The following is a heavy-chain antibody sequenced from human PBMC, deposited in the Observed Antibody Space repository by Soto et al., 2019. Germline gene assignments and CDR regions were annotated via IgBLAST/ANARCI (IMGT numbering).Heavy chain of an antibody. V-gene: IGHV1-69*01. J-gene: IGHJ4*02. CDR2: IIPYYNTL. CDR1: EGTFNSYA. CDR3: ASGASRWYPYFFDS. D-gene: IGHD6-13*01. Sequence: QAQVVQSGAEVRKTGSSVKLSCKASEGTFNSYAIAWVRQAPGQGLEWMGGIIPYYNTLNYAQKFQDRVTITADDSTNTVYMDLSSLRSDDTAVYFCASGASRWYPYFFDSWAQRTLVTVSS.